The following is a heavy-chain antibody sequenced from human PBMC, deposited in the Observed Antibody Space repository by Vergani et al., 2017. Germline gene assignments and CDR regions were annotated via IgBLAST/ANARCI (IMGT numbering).Heavy chain of an antibody. V-gene: IGHV3-66*02. CDR1: GSTVSGNY. CDR3: ERGNYYGSGTYVDP. Sequence: ELQLVESGGGLVQPGGSLRLSCAASGSTVSGNYMTWVRQAPGKGLEWVSHIYSGDETYYADSVKGRVTISSDTSKNTLHLQINNLRVEETAVYYCERGNYYGSGTYVDPWGQETLVTDSS. J-gene: IGHJ5*02. CDR2: IYSGDET. D-gene: IGHD3-10*01.